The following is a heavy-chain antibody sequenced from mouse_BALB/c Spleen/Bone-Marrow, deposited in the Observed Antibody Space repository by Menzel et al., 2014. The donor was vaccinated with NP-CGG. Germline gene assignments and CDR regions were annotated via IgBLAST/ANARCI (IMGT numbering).Heavy chain of an antibody. D-gene: IGHD1-3*01. CDR3: ARSGYSAMDY. CDR1: GYAFSSYW. J-gene: IGHJ4*01. V-gene: IGHV1-80*01. CDR2: IYPGDGDT. Sequence: QVQLKDSGAELVRPGSSVKISCKPSGYAFSSYWMNWVKQRPGQGPEWIGQIYPGDGDTNYNGKFKGKATLTADKSSSTAYMHLSSLTSEDSAVYFCARSGYSAMDYWGQGTSVTVSS.